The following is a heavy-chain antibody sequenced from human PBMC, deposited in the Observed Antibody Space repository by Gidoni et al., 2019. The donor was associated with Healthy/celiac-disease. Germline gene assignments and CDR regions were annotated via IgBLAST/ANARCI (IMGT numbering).Heavy chain of an antibody. CDR1: GGSISSSDYY. J-gene: IGHJ5*02. D-gene: IGHD2-15*01. V-gene: IGHV4-39*01. CDR2: IYYSGST. CDR3: ARRHRGGWFDP. Sequence: QLQLQESGPGLVKPSETLSLSCTVSGGSISSSDYYWGWLRQPPGKGLEGIGSIYYSGSTYYNTSLKSRLTISVDTSKNQFSLKLSSVTAADTAVYYCARRHRGGWFDPWGQGTLVTVSS.